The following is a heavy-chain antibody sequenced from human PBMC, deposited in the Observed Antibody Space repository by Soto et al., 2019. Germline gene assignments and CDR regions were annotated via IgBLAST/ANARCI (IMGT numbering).Heavy chain of an antibody. J-gene: IGHJ5*02. CDR2: IFSNDEK. V-gene: IGHV2-26*01. CDR1: GFSLSNARMG. D-gene: IGHD5-12*01. CDR3: ARIARGYSGYDSIGFDP. Sequence: SGPTLVNPTETLTLTCTVSGFSLSNARMGVSWIRQPPGKALEWLAHIFSNDEKSYSTSLKSRLTISKDTSKSQVVLTMTNMDPVDTATYYCARIARGYSGYDSIGFDPWGQGTLVTVSS.